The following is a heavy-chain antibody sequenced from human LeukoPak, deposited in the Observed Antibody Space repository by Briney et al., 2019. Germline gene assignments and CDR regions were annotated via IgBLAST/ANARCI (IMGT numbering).Heavy chain of an antibody. J-gene: IGHJ3*02. D-gene: IGHD4-11*01. Sequence: PGGSLRLSCAASGFTFSSYAMGWVRQAPGKGLEWVSAIRGSGGSTYYADSVRGRFTISRDNSKNTLYVQMNSLRAEDTAIYYCAKDLVDYGNDGPGAFHIWGQGTMVTVSS. V-gene: IGHV3-23*01. CDR1: GFTFSSYA. CDR2: IRGSGGST. CDR3: AKDLVDYGNDGPGAFHI.